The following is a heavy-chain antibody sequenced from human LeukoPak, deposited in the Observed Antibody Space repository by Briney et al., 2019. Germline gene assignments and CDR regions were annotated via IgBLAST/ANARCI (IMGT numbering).Heavy chain of an antibody. CDR2: IYYSGST. J-gene: IGHJ2*01. CDR3: ARSLLLIRQRRDGYNHFWYFDL. Sequence: PSETLSLTCTVSGGSISSYYWSWIRQPPGKGLEWIGYIYYSGSTNYNLSLKSRVTISVDTSKNQFSLKLSSVTAADTAVYYCARSLLLIRQRRDGYNHFWYFDLWGRGTLVTVSS. D-gene: IGHD5-24*01. CDR1: GGSISSYY. V-gene: IGHV4-59*08.